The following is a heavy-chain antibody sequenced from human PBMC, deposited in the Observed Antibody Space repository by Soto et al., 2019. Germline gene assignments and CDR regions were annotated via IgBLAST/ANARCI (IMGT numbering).Heavy chain of an antibody. CDR3: ARDPSYSSSWYEPMSWFDP. J-gene: IGHJ5*02. CDR2: ISGHTAKT. CDR1: GYRFSGYG. D-gene: IGHD6-13*01. Sequence: ASVKVSCKASGYRFSGYGISWARLAPGQGLEWMGWISGHTAKTQYSEKFQGRVTVTADTSTTTAFMELRSLRPEDTAVYFCARDPSYSSSWYEPMSWFDPWGQGTLVTVSS. V-gene: IGHV1-18*04.